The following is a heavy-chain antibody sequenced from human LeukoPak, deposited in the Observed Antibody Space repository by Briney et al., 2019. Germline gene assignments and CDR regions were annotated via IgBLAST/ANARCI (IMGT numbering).Heavy chain of an antibody. CDR1: GDSISNTNYY. CDR2: VHYGGTT. V-gene: IGHV4-39*01. CDR3: AASEGKYASGWYASYYFDS. J-gene: IGHJ4*02. D-gene: IGHD6-19*01. Sequence: PSATLSLTCTVSGDSISNTNYYSDWVRQPPGKGLEWIGNVHYGGTTSYTPSLKSRVTISVDSSKNQFSLKLRSVTAADTGVYYCAASEGKYASGWYASYYFDSWGRGTLVAVST.